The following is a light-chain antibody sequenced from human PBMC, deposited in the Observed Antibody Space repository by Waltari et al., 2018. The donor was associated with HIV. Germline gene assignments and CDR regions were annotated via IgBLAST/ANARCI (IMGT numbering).Light chain of an antibody. CDR2: GAS. Sequence: DINMTQSPSSLSASVGDRVTLPCRASQSIITYLNWYHQSPGKAPTLLIFGASTLHDGVSSRFSGSGSETDFTLSIAGLQREDSGTYFCQQTFSPPRRFGPGT. V-gene: IGKV1-39*01. CDR1: QSIITY. CDR3: QQTFSPPRR. J-gene: IGKJ2*01.